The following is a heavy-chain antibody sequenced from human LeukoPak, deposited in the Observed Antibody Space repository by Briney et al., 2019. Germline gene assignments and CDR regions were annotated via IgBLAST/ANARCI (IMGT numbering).Heavy chain of an antibody. J-gene: IGHJ4*02. Sequence: GGSLRLSCAASGFTFSNYWMHWVRQAPGKGLEWVSVIYSGGSTYYADSVKGRFTISRDKSKNTLYLQMNNLRAEDSAVYYCARSYYDSSGHYPHYFDYWGQGTLVTVSS. CDR1: GFTFSNYW. CDR3: ARSYYDSSGHYPHYFDY. D-gene: IGHD3-22*01. CDR2: IYSGGST. V-gene: IGHV3-66*01.